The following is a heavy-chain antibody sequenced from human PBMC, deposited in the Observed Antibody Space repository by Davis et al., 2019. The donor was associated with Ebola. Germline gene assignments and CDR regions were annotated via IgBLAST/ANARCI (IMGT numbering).Heavy chain of an antibody. Sequence: ASVKVSCKASGYTFKNFGIGWVRQAPGQGLEWMGWISIYNGNTKYAQKLQGRISMTTETSTSTAYMELRSLRSDDTAIYYCARDRSFEYSSSVHLMDVWGQGTMVSVSS. CDR2: ISIYNGNT. V-gene: IGHV1-18*01. J-gene: IGHJ6*02. CDR3: ARDRSFEYSSSVHLMDV. CDR1: GYTFKNFG. D-gene: IGHD3-22*01.